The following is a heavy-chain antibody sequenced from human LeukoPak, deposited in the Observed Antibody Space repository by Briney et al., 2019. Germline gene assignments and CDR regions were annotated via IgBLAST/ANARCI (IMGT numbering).Heavy chain of an antibody. CDR1: GYTFTSYY. Sequence: ASVKVSCKASGYTFTSYYMHWVRQAPGQGLEWMGIINPSGGSTSYAQKFQGRVTMTRDMSTSTVYMELSSLRSEDTAVYYCARGDLIIGVAGTQDYWGQGTLVTVSS. CDR2: INPSGGST. J-gene: IGHJ4*02. CDR3: ARGDLIIGVAGTQDY. V-gene: IGHV1-46*01. D-gene: IGHD6-19*01.